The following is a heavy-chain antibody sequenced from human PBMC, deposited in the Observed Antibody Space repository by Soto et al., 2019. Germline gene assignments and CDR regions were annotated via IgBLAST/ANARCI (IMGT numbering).Heavy chain of an antibody. CDR3: ARENTDWHFDY. D-gene: IGHD3-9*01. V-gene: IGHV3-30-3*01. Sequence: QVQLVESGGGLVQPGKSLRLSCAASGFTFSTFAMHWVRQAPGKGLEWVALISYDGSSKYYTDSVKGRFPISRDNSKNTLYLQMNSLRAEDTAVYYCARENTDWHFDYWGQGTLVTVSS. CDR1: GFTFSTFA. CDR2: ISYDGSSK. J-gene: IGHJ4*02.